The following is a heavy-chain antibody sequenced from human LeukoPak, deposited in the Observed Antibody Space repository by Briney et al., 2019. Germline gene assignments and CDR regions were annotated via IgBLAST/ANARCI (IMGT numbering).Heavy chain of an antibody. CDR2: INPKSGGT. J-gene: IGHJ3*02. CDR1: GYTFTDYF. V-gene: IGHV1-2*02. D-gene: IGHD5-24*01. CDR3: ARDRVHAFDI. Sequence: ASVKVSCKASGYTFTDYFMNWVRQAPGQGLEWMGWINPKSGGTVYAQKFQGSVTMTRDTSSSTAYMELRSLRSDDTAVYYCARDRVHAFDIWGQGTMVTISS.